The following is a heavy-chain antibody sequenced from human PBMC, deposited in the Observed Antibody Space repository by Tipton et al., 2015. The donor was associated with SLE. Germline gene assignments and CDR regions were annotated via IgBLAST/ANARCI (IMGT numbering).Heavy chain of an antibody. D-gene: IGHD4-17*01. CDR3: ARTGGYGDFTMDV. J-gene: IGHJ6*02. V-gene: IGHV4-59*08. CDR2: IYYSGGT. Sequence: WSWVRRPPGRGLEWIGHIYYSGGTKYNPSLKNRVTISVDTSKNQFSLKLSSVTAADTAVYYCARTGGYGDFTMDVWGQGTTVTVSS.